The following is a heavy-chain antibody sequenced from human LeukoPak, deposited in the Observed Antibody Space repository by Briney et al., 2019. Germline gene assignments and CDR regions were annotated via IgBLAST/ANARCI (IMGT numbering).Heavy chain of an antibody. CDR2: IRYDGSDK. Sequence: GGSLRLSCSASGFTFSSYGMHWVRQAPGKGLVWVAFIRYDGSDKYYAESVKGRFTISRDNSKNTLFLQMNRLRPEDAAVYYCAKAPVTTCRGAFCYPFDYWGLGTLVTVSS. CDR1: GFTFSSYG. CDR3: AKAPVTTCRGAFCYPFDY. D-gene: IGHD2-15*01. J-gene: IGHJ4*02. V-gene: IGHV3-30*02.